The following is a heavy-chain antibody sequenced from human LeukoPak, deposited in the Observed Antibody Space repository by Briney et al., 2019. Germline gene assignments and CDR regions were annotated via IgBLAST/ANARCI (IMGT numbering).Heavy chain of an antibody. CDR1: GYTFTSYY. D-gene: IGHD5/OR15-5a*01. CDR3: ARERVSYDAFDI. Sequence: ASVKVSCKASGYTFTSYYMHWVRQAPGQGLEWMGMINPSGGSTSYAQKFQGRVTMTRDTSTSTVYMELSSLRSEDTAVYYCARERVSYDAFDIWGQGTMVTVSS. CDR2: INPSGGST. J-gene: IGHJ3*02. V-gene: IGHV1-46*01.